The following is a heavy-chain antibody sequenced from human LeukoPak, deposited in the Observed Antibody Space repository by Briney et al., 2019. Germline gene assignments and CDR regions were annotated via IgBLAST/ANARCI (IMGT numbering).Heavy chain of an antibody. CDR1: GFAFSSYA. CDR3: ASTMVRGVIKDY. V-gene: IGHV3-30-3*01. Sequence: GRSLRLSCAASGFAFSSYAMHWVRQAPGKGLEWVAVISYDGSNKYYADSVKGRFTISRDNSKNTLYLQMNSLRAEDTAVYYCASTMVRGVIKDYWGQGTLVTVSS. J-gene: IGHJ4*02. CDR2: ISYDGSNK. D-gene: IGHD3-10*01.